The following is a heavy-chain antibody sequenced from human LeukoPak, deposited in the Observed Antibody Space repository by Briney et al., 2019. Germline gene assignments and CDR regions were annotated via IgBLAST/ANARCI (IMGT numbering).Heavy chain of an antibody. V-gene: IGHV4-4*07. J-gene: IGHJ4*02. Sequence: SETLSLTCTVSGGSISSYYWSWIRQPAGKGLEWIGRIYTSESTNYNPSLKSRVTMSVDTSKNQFSLKLSSVTAADTAVYYCATYTSDRASFDYWGQGTLVTVSS. CDR3: ATYTSDRASFDY. CDR1: GGSISSYY. D-gene: IGHD3-22*01. CDR2: IYTSEST.